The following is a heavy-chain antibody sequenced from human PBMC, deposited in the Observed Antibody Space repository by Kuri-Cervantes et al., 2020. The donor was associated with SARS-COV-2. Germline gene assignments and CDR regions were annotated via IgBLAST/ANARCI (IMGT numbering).Heavy chain of an antibody. D-gene: IGHD4-17*01. CDR1: GGTFSNYA. J-gene: IGHJ6*03. V-gene: IGHV1-69*05. Sequence: SVKVSCKASGGTFSNYALSWVRQAPGQGLEWVGGIIPIFGKTNYAQRFQGRVTITRNTSISTAYMELSSLRSEVTAVYYCARTLVRRGDYGYYYFYMDVWGRGTTVTVSS. CDR3: ARTLVRRGDYGYYYFYMDV. CDR2: IIPIFGKT.